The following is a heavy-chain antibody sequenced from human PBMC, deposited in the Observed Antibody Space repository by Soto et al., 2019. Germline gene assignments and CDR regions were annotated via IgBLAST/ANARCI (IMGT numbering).Heavy chain of an antibody. CDR2: IYNSGNT. D-gene: IGHD3-3*01. V-gene: IGHV4-59*01. Sequence: SETLSLTCIVSGGSISTYYWSWIRQPPGKRLEWIGHIYNSGNTNYNPSLKSRVTISVDTSKNQFSLKLSSVTAADTAIYYCSRENDWSGVFLYWGQGTLVTVSS. CDR3: SRENDWSGVFLY. CDR1: GGSISTYY. J-gene: IGHJ4*02.